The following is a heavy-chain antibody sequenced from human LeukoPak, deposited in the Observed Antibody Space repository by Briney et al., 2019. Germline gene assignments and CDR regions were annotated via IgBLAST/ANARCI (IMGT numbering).Heavy chain of an antibody. CDR1: GFTFSYHA. J-gene: IGHJ1*01. CDR2: ISGDGRNK. CDR3: ARADVTIIAVSLYSEGVEYLQH. V-gene: IGHV3-30*09. D-gene: IGHD6-19*01. Sequence: PGGSLRLSCAASGFTFSYHAMHWVRQAPGKGLEWVALISGDGRNKHYADSVKGRFAISRDNSRNTQFLQMNSLRPEDTAVYYCARADVTIIAVSLYSEGVEYLQHWGQGTLVTVSS.